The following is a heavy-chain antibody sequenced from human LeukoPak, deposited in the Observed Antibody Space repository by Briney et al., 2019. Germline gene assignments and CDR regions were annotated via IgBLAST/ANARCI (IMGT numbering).Heavy chain of an antibody. CDR3: ARHSGGAVAAYFDY. CDR2: INHSGST. D-gene: IGHD6-19*01. J-gene: IGHJ4*02. CDR1: GGSFSTYY. V-gene: IGHV4-34*01. Sequence: SETLSLTCAVYGGSFSTYYWSWIRQPPGKGLEWIGEINHSGSTNYNPSLKSRVTISVDTSKNQFSLKLTSVTAADTAVYYCARHSGGAVAAYFDYWGQGTLVTVSS.